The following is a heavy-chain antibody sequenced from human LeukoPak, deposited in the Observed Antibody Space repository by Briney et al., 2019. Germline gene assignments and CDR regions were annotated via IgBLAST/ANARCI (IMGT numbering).Heavy chain of an antibody. J-gene: IGHJ6*03. Sequence: SETPSLTCTVSGYSISSGYYWGWIRQPPGKGLEWIGSIYHSGSTYYNPSLKSRVTISVDTSKNQFSLKLSSVTAADTAVYYCARDRRRGSYHYYYYMDVWGKGTTVTVSS. D-gene: IGHD1-26*01. V-gene: IGHV4-38-2*02. CDR1: GYSISSGYY. CDR2: IYHSGST. CDR3: ARDRRRGSYHYYYYMDV.